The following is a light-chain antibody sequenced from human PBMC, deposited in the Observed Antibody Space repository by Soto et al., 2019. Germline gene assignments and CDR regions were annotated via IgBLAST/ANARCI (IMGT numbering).Light chain of an antibody. CDR2: KAS. Sequence: DIQITQSPSTLSGSVGDRVTITCRASQTISSWLAWYQQKPGKAPKLLIYKASTLKSGVPSRFSGSGSGTEFTLTISSLQAEDVAVYYCQQYYDPPLTFGGGTKV. CDR3: QQYYDPPLT. V-gene: IGKV1-5*03. J-gene: IGKJ4*01. CDR1: QTISSW.